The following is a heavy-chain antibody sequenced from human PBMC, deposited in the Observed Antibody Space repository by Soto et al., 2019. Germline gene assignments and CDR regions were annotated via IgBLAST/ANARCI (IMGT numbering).Heavy chain of an antibody. CDR3: ARDGTMIVVVTDDYYYYGMDV. D-gene: IGHD3-22*01. J-gene: IGHJ6*02. CDR1: GGTFSSYA. V-gene: IGHV1-69*12. CDR2: IIPIFGTA. Sequence: QVQLVQSGAEVKKPGSSVKVSCKASGGTFSSYAISWVRQAPGQGLEWMGGIIPIFGTANYAQKFQGRVTITADESTSTAYMELSSLRSEDTAVYYCARDGTMIVVVTDDYYYYGMDVWGQGTTVTVSS.